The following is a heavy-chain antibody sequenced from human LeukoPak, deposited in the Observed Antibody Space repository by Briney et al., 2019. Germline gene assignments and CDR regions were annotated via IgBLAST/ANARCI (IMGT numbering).Heavy chain of an antibody. CDR2: ISGSGGST. J-gene: IGHJ4*02. Sequence: PGGSLRLSCAASGFTFSSYAMSWVRQAPGKGLEWVSAISGSGGSTYYADSVKGRFTISRDNAENSMHLQMNSLRADDTAVYYCARDPGSSAFDSWGQGTLVTVSS. CDR1: GFTFSSYA. CDR3: ARDPGSSAFDS. V-gene: IGHV3-23*01. D-gene: IGHD5/OR15-5a*01.